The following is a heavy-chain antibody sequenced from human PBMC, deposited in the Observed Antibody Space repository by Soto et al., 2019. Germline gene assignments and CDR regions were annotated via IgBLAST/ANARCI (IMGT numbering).Heavy chain of an antibody. V-gene: IGHV3-30*18. CDR2: ISHDNRNI. CDR1: GLDFRNKD. CDR3: AKLVDKTVDDF. J-gene: IGHJ4*02. D-gene: IGHD2-15*01. Sequence: QVQLVESGGGVVQPGRSVRLSCAASGLDFRNKDMHWVRQAPGKGLEWVAVISHDNRNIFYGDSVKGRFTVSRDNSKNTLFLEMNSLGAEDTAVYFCAKLVDKTVDDFWGLGTLVAVSS.